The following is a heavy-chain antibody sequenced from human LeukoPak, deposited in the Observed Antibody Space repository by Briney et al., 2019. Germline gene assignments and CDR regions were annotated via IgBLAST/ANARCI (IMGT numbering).Heavy chain of an antibody. J-gene: IGHJ3*02. CDR2: IYSGGST. D-gene: IGHD4-17*01. V-gene: IGHV3-66*01. CDR1: GFTLSSHD. CDR3: ARDSSTTVTGAFDI. Sequence: GGSLRLSCVASGFTLSSHDMSWVRQAPGKGLEWVSVIYSGGSTYYSDSVKGRFTISRDNSKNTLYLQMNSLRAEDTAVYYCARDSSTTVTGAFDIWGQGTMVTVSS.